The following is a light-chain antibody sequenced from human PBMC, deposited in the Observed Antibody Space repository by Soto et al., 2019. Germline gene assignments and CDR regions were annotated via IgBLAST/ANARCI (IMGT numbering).Light chain of an antibody. CDR1: TSNIGNNY. CDR3: SAWDDTLNGGV. J-gene: IGLJ7*01. V-gene: IGLV1-47*01. CDR2: RNY. Sequence: QTVVTQPLSASGTPGQRVTISCSGSTSNIGNNYVYWYQQFPGTAPKLLIFRNYQRPSGVPDRFSGSKSGTSASLAISGLRSEDEADYYCSAWDDTLNGGVFGGGTQLTVL.